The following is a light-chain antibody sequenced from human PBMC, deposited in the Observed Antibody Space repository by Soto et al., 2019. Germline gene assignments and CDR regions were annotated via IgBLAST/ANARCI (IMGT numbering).Light chain of an antibody. CDR1: QSISSY. J-gene: IGKJ5*01. Sequence: DLQMTQSPSSLSASVGDRVTITCRASQSISSYLNWYQQKPGKAPKLLIYAASSLQSGVPSRFSGSGSGTDFTLTISSLQPEDFATYYCQQRYSTPPITFGQGTRLEIK. CDR2: AAS. V-gene: IGKV1-39*01. CDR3: QQRYSTPPIT.